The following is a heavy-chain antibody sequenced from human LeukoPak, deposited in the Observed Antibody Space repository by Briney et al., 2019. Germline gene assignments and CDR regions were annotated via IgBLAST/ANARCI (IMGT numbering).Heavy chain of an antibody. D-gene: IGHD3-10*01. Sequence: GASVKVSCKASGYTFTSYAMHWVRQAPGKGLEWMGWINTNTGYPPYVQGFSGRFVFSLDTSVSTAYLQISSLKAEDTAVYYCARNPTLTYYYGSGSLHYFDYWGQGTLVTVSS. V-gene: IGHV7-4-1*02. CDR3: ARNPTLTYYYGSGSLHYFDY. CDR2: INTNTGYP. CDR1: GYTFTSYA. J-gene: IGHJ4*02.